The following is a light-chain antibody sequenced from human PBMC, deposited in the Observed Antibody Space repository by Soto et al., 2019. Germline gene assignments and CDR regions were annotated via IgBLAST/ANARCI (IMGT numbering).Light chain of an antibody. J-gene: IGKJ4*01. Sequence: EIVLTQSPGTLSLSPGERATLSCRASQSVSSSYLTWYQQKPGQAPRLLIYGASSRATGIPDRFSGSGSGTDFTLTISTLEHDDFAVYDCQQYDSSPLTFGGGTKVETK. CDR3: QQYDSSPLT. CDR2: GAS. CDR1: QSVSSSY. V-gene: IGKV3-20*01.